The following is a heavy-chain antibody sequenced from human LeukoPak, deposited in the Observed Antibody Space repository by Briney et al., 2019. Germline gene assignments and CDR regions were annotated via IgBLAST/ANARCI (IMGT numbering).Heavy chain of an antibody. Sequence: ASVKVSCKASGYTFTSYGISWVRQAPGQGLEWMGWISAYNGNTNYAQKLQGRVTITADKSTSTAYMELSSLRSEDTAVYYCARDTTYCSSTSCYDAGGFDYWGQGTLVTVSS. V-gene: IGHV1-18*01. CDR2: ISAYNGNT. J-gene: IGHJ4*02. CDR3: ARDTTYCSSTSCYDAGGFDY. CDR1: GYTFTSYG. D-gene: IGHD2-2*01.